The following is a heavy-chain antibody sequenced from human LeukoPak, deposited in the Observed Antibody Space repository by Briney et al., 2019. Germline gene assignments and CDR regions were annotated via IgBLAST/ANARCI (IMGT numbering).Heavy chain of an antibody. CDR1: GGSISSNNW. Sequence: PSETLSLTCAVSGGSISSNNWWGWVRQPPGKGLEWIGYIYYSGSTYYNPSLKSRVTISVDTSKNQFSLKLSSVTAADTAVYYCARESPPGLDPWGQGTLVTVSS. CDR3: ARESPPGLDP. J-gene: IGHJ5*02. V-gene: IGHV4-30-4*01. CDR2: IYYSGST. D-gene: IGHD3-10*01.